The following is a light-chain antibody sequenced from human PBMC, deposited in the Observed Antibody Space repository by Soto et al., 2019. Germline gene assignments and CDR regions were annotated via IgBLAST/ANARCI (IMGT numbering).Light chain of an antibody. CDR2: DIN. V-gene: IGLV7-46*01. Sequence: QTVVTQEPSLTVSPGGTVTLTCGSSTGVVTSGHYPYWFQQKPGQGPRTLIYDINRKHSWTPARFSGPLLGGKAALTLSGAQPEDEAEYYCLLTYRGSRVFGGGTQLTVL. CDR3: LLTYRGSRV. CDR1: TGVVTSGHY. J-gene: IGLJ2*01.